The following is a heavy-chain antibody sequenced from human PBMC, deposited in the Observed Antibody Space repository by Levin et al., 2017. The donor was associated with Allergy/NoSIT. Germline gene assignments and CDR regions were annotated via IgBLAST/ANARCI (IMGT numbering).Heavy chain of an antibody. CDR2: IKQDGSEK. CDR3: ARDSTTTVTTPVDY. CDR1: GFTFRSYW. J-gene: IGHJ4*02. Sequence: LSLPCAASGFTFRSYWMSWVRQAPGKGLEWVANIKQDGSEKYYVDSVKGRFTISRDNAKNSLYLQMNSLRAEDTAVYYCARDSTTTVTTPVDYWGQGTLVTVSS. V-gene: IGHV3-7*03. D-gene: IGHD4-17*01.